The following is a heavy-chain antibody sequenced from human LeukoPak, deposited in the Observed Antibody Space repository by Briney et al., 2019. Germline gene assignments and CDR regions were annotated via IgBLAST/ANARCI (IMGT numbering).Heavy chain of an antibody. Sequence: GGSLRLSWAASGFTVSSNFMNWVRQAPGRGLEWVSVIYGDGTTYFRGSVKGRFTISRDNSKNTLYLQMKGLRAEDTVVYFCARGRPGNSFDYWGQGTLVTVSS. CDR3: ARGRPGNSFDY. J-gene: IGHJ4*02. CDR1: GFTVSSNF. V-gene: IGHV3-53*01. CDR2: IYGDGTT.